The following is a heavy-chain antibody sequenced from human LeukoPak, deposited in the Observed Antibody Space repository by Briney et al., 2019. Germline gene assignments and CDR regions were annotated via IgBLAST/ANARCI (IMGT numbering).Heavy chain of an antibody. CDR1: GGSISSSSYY. CDR3: ARDSRDYPQGWFDP. J-gene: IGHJ5*02. V-gene: IGHV4-39*07. D-gene: IGHD4-17*01. CDR2: IYYSGST. Sequence: SETLSLTYTVSGGSISSSSYYWGWIRQPPGKGLEWIGSIYYSGSTYYNPSLKSRVTISVDTSKNQFSLKLSSVTAADTAVYYCARDSRDYPQGWFDPWGQGTLVTVSS.